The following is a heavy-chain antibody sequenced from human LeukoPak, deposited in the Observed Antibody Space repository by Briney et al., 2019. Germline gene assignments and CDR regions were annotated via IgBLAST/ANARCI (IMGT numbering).Heavy chain of an antibody. V-gene: IGHV3-33*01. D-gene: IGHD6-13*01. Sequence: GGSLSLSCAASGFPFISYGMHWVRQAPGKGLEWVAVIWYDGSNKYYADSVKGRFTISRDNSKNTLYLQMNSLRAEDTAVYYCARLGAAAGTGFDYWGQGTLVTVSS. CDR1: GFPFISYG. CDR2: IWYDGSNK. CDR3: ARLGAAAGTGFDY. J-gene: IGHJ4*02.